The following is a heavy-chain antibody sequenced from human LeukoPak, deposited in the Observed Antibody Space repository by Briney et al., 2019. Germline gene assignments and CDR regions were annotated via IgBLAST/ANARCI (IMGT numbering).Heavy chain of an antibody. J-gene: IGHJ5*02. CDR3: ARTTWDIVVVPAAGWFDP. D-gene: IGHD2-2*01. CDR1: GGSISSSSYY. V-gene: IGHV4-39*07. CDR2: IYYSGST. Sequence: SETLSLTCTVSGGSISSSSYYWGWIRQPPGKGLEWIGSIYYSGSTYYNPSLKSRVTISVDTSKNQFSLKLSSVTAADTAVYYCARTTWDIVVVPAAGWFDPWGQGILVTVSS.